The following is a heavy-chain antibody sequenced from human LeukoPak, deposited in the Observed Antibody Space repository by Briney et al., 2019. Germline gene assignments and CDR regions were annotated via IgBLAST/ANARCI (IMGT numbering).Heavy chain of an antibody. J-gene: IGHJ4*02. CDR1: GGFISSDY. CDR2: IYYSGST. Sequence: SETLSLTCTVSGGFISSDYWSWIRQPPGKGLEWIGYIYYSGSTNYNPSLKSRVTISVDTSKNQFSLRLNSVTAADTAVYYCARGPYGSGTYYNYWGQGTLVTVSS. CDR3: ARGPYGSGTYYNY. D-gene: IGHD3-10*01. V-gene: IGHV4-59*01.